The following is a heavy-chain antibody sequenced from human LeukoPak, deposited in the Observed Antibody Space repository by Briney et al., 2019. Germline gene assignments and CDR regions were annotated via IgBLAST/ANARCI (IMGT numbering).Heavy chain of an antibody. J-gene: IGHJ6*02. V-gene: IGHV3-21*01. CDR2: ISSSSSYI. D-gene: IGHD1-26*01. CDR1: GFTFSSYT. CDR3: ARDSGSYRYYYYYGMDV. Sequence: GRSLRLSRAASGFTFSSYTMNWVRHAPGRGLEWVSSISSSSSYIYYADSVKGRFTISRDNAKNSLYLQMNSLRAEDTAVYYCARDSGSYRYYYYYGMDVWGQGTTVTVSS.